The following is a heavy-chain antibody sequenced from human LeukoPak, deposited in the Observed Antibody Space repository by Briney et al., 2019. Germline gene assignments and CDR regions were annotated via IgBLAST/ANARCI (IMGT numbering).Heavy chain of an antibody. J-gene: IGHJ4*02. D-gene: IGHD5-24*01. CDR3: ARDGYNGGAFDY. V-gene: IGHV1-2*02. CDR2: INPNSDDT. Sequence: ASVKVSCKASGYTFTAYYMHWVRQAPGQGLEWVGWINPNSDDTKFAQEFQGRVTMTRDTSINTVYMELRRLRSDDTAVYYCARDGYNGGAFDYWGQGTLLTVSS. CDR1: GYTFTAYY.